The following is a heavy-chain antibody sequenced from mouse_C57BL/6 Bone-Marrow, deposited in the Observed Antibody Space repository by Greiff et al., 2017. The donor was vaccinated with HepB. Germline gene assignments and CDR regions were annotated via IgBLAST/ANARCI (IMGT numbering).Heavy chain of an antibody. CDR3: ALITPLGYFDY. CDR2: ISSGSSTI. V-gene: IGHV5-17*01. D-gene: IGHD1-1*01. Sequence: EVKLMESGGGLVKPGGSLKLSCAASGFTFSDYGMHWVRQAPEKGLEWVAYISSGSSTIYYADTVKGRFTISRDNAKNTLFLQMTSLRSEDTAMYYCALITPLGYFDYWGQGTTLTVSS. CDR1: GFTFSDYG. J-gene: IGHJ2*01.